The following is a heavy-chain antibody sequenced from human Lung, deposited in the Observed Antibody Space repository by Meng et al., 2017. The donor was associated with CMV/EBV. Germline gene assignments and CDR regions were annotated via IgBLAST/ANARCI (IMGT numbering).Heavy chain of an antibody. V-gene: IGHV3-21*01. J-gene: IGHJ6*02. D-gene: IGHD5/OR15-5a*01. CDR2: ISGSSSYI. CDR3: ARDLRLLGVRYYGRDV. Sequence: GESLKISCAASGFTFRSYSMNWVRQAPGKGLEWVSYISGSSSYIYSADSVKGRFTISRDNAKNSLYLQINSLRAEDTAVYYCARDLRLLGVRYYGRDVWGQGTTVTVSS. CDR1: GFTFRSYS.